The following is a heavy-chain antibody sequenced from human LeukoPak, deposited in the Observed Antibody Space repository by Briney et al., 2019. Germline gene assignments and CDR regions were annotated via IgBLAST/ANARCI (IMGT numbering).Heavy chain of an antibody. CDR3: AKDQEWDVLRGGFDY. CDR2: SGGGAST. J-gene: IGHJ4*02. V-gene: IGHV3-23*01. Sequence: GGSLSLSCVASGFTFSSYAMSWVRQAPGKGLEWVSASGGGASTYYADSVKGRFTISRDNSKNTLYLQMNSMRAEDTAAYYCAKDQEWDVLRGGFDYWGQGTLVTVSS. CDR1: GFTFSSYA. D-gene: IGHD1-26*01.